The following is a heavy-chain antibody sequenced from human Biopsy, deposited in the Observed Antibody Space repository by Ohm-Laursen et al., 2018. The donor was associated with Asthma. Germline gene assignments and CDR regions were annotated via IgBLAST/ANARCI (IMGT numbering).Heavy chain of an antibody. J-gene: IGHJ6*02. CDR1: GGTFSNYA. CDR2: IIPMFGTT. Sequence: ASVKVSCNASGGTFSNYAISWVRQAPGQGLEWMGGIIPMFGTTNYAQKFQGRVTTTADESTSTAYMELSSLRSDDTAVYYCASPTYCSGSSCINNYYYALDVWGQGTTVTVS. V-gene: IGHV1-69*13. CDR3: ASPTYCSGSSCINNYYYALDV. D-gene: IGHD2-15*01.